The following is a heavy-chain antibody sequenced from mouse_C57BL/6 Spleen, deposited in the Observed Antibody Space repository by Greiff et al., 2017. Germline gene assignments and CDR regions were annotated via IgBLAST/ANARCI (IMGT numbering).Heavy chain of an antibody. CDR3: ARMDGNYGYFDV. CDR2: IWWDDDK. D-gene: IGHD2-1*01. Sequence: QVTLKVSGPGLLQPSQTLSLTCSFSGFSLSTFGMGVGWIRQPSGKGLVWPAHIWWDDDKYYNPALTSRLTISKDTSKNQVCLKIANVDTADTATYYCARMDGNYGYFDVWGTGTTVTVSS. J-gene: IGHJ1*03. V-gene: IGHV8-8*01. CDR1: GFSLSTFGMG.